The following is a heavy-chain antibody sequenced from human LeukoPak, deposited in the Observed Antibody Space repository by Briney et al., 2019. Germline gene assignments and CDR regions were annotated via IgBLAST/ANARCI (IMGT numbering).Heavy chain of an antibody. CDR1: GYTFTSYG. CDR3: ARDSPTVADDRALGY. V-gene: IGHV1-18*01. CDR2: ISAYNGNT. J-gene: IGHJ4*02. D-gene: IGHD6-19*01. Sequence: GASVKVSCTASGYTFTSYGISWVRQAPGQGLEWMGWISAYNGNTNYAQKLQGRVTMTTDTSTSTAYMELRSLRSDDTAVYYCARDSPTVADDRALGYWGQGTLVTVSS.